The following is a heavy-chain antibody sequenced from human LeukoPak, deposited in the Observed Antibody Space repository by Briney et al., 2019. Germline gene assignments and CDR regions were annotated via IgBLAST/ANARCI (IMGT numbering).Heavy chain of an antibody. D-gene: IGHD5-24*01. V-gene: IGHV1-18*01. Sequence: GASVKVSCKASGYTFTSYGISWVRQAPGQGLEWMGWISAYNGNTNYAQKLQGRVTMTTDTSTSTAYMELRSLRSDDTAVYYCARDGREYYYYYYYMDVWGKGTTVTVSS. J-gene: IGHJ6*03. CDR1: GYTFTSYG. CDR3: ARDGREYYYYYYYMDV. CDR2: ISAYNGNT.